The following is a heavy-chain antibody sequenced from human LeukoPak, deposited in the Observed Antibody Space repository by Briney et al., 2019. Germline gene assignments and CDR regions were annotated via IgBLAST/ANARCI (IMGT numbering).Heavy chain of an antibody. CDR3: ASAPSFGDYGGDY. V-gene: IGHV1-18*01. CDR2: ISVYSGDT. Sequence: ASVKVSCKASGYNFTNYGISWVRQAPGHGLEWMGWISVYSGDTNYAHKLQDRVTMTTDTSTSTAFMELRGLRSDDTAFYYCASAPSFGDYGGDYWGQGTLVTVSS. D-gene: IGHD4-17*01. J-gene: IGHJ4*02. CDR1: GYNFTNYG.